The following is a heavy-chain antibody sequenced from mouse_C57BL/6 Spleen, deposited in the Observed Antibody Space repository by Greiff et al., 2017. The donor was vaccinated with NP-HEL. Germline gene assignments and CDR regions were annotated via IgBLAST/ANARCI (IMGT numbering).Heavy chain of an antibody. D-gene: IGHD1-1*02. CDR2: INPSTGVT. CDR1: GYSFTGYY. V-gene: IGHV1-42*01. CDR3: ARRDYGDY. Sequence: EVHLVESGPELVKPGASVKISCKASGYSFTGYYMNWVKQSPEKSLEWIGEINPSTGVTTYNQKFKAKATLTVDKSSSTAYMQLKSLTSEDSAVYYCARRDYGDYWGQGTTLTVSS. J-gene: IGHJ2*01.